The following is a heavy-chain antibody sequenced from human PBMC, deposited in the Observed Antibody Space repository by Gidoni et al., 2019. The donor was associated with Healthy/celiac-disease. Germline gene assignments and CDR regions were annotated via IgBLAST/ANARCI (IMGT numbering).Heavy chain of an antibody. CDR2: IYYSGST. CDR3: ARRSGGAGLYFDL. Sequence: GWIRQPPGKGLEWIGRIYYSGSTYSNPSLKSRVTISVDTSKNQFSLKLSSVPAADTAVYYCARRSGGAGLYFDLWGRGTLVTVSS. J-gene: IGHJ2*01. D-gene: IGHD3-10*01. V-gene: IGHV4-39*01.